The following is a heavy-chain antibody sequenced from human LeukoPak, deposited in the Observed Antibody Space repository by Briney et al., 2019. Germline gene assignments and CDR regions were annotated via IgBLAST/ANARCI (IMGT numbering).Heavy chain of an antibody. CDR3: ARGLSDYSNSPMDY. V-gene: IGHV3-21*01. D-gene: IGHD4-11*01. CDR1: GFTFSSYS. J-gene: IGHJ4*02. CDR2: ISSSSSYI. Sequence: PGGSLRLSCAASGFTFSSYSMNWVRQAPGKGLEWVSSISSSSSYIYYADSVKGRFTISRDNAKNSLYLQMNSLRAEDTAVYYCARGLSDYSNSPMDYWGQGTLVTVSS.